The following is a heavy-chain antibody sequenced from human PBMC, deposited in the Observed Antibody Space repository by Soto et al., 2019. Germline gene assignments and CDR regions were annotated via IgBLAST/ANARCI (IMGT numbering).Heavy chain of an antibody. V-gene: IGHV2-26*01. CDR2: IFSNDEK. Sequence: QVTLKESGPVLVKPTETLTLTCTVSGFSLSNARMGVSWIRQPPGKALEWLAHIFSNDEKSYSTSLKSRLTSAKDTSKRQVVRTMTNMDPVDTATYYCARGAVRYFDWSVNWFDPWGQGTLVTVSS. CDR1: GFSLSNARMG. D-gene: IGHD3-9*01. J-gene: IGHJ5*02. CDR3: ARGAVRYFDWSVNWFDP.